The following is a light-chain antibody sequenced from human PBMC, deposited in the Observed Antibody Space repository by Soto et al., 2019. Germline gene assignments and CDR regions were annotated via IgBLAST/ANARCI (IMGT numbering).Light chain of an antibody. CDR3: QQTYSTPIT. CDR2: AAS. V-gene: IGKV1-8*01. J-gene: IGKJ5*01. CDR1: QGISSY. Sequence: AIRMTQSPSSLSASTGDRVTITCRASQGISSYLAWYQQKPGKAPKLLIYAASTLQSGVPSRFSGSGSGTDFTLSISSLQPEDFGTYYCQQTYSTPITFGQGTRLEIK.